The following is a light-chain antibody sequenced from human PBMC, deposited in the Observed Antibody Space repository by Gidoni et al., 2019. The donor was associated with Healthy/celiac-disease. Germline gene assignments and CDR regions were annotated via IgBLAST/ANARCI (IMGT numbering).Light chain of an antibody. CDR2: QDT. CDR3: QAWDSSTVV. CDR1: KMGDKY. Sequence: SYELTQPPSMSVSPGQTASITCSGDKMGDKYACWYQQRPGQSPVLVTYQDTKRPSGIPDQFSGSNSGNTATLTISGTQAMDEADYYCQAWDSSTVVFGGGTKLTVL. V-gene: IGLV3-1*01. J-gene: IGLJ2*01.